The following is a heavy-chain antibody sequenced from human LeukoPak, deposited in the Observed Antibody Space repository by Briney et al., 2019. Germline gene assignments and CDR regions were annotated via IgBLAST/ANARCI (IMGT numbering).Heavy chain of an antibody. CDR1: GFTFSSYW. D-gene: IGHD3-22*01. V-gene: IGHV3-7*01. Sequence: PGGSLRLSCAASGFTFSSYWMSWVRQAPGKGLEWVANIKQDGSEKYYVDSVKGRFTISRDNAKNSLYLQMNSLRGEDTAVYFCARDLSGNYWGLGYWGQGTLVTVSS. J-gene: IGHJ4*02. CDR2: IKQDGSEK. CDR3: ARDLSGNYWGLGY.